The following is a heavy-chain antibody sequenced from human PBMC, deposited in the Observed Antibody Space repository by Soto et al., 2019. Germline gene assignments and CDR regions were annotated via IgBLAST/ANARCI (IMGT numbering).Heavy chain of an antibody. CDR3: AREGFSGYEALDY. D-gene: IGHD5-12*01. V-gene: IGHV4-59*01. Sequence: QVHLQESGPGLLKPSETLSLTCSVSGGPIRSYYLSWVRQAPGKGLEWIAYIAYTGITGYNPSLRSRVTISGDTSQNVFSLQMTSVTAADTAVYYCAREGFSGYEALDYWGQGILVTVSS. J-gene: IGHJ4*02. CDR1: GGPIRSYY. CDR2: IAYTGIT.